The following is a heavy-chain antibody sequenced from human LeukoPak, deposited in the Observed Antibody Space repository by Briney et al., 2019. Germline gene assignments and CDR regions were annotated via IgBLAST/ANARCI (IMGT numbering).Heavy chain of an antibody. CDR1: GFTFSNAW. J-gene: IGHJ4*02. D-gene: IGHD2-21*02. V-gene: IGHV3-15*01. Sequence: GGSLRLSCAASGFTFSNAWMTWVRQAPGKGLERVGRIKSQADGGTTDYAAPVKGRFTISRDDSKNMMHLQMDSLKTEDTAVYYCATRQLPNCDCPLDFWGQGTLVTVSS. CDR2: IKSQADGGTT. CDR3: ATRQLPNCDCPLDF.